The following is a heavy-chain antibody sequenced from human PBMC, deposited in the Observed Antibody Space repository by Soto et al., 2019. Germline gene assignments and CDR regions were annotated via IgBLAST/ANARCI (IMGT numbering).Heavy chain of an antibody. CDR1: GFTFSTYG. V-gene: IGHV3-33*01. J-gene: IGHJ6*02. CDR2: IRYDGSNK. Sequence: QVQLLESGGGVVQPGRSLTLSCAASGFTFSTYGMHWVRQAPGKGLEWVAGIRYDGSNKYYADSVKGRFTISRYNSKNTVYLQMNSQRAQDTAVYYCARDEWRGMNYNSTGMDVWGQGTTVTVSS. D-gene: IGHD1-7*01. CDR3: ARDEWRGMNYNSTGMDV.